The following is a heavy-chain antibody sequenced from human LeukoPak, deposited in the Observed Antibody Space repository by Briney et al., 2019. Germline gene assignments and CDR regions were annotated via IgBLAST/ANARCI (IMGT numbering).Heavy chain of an antibody. Sequence: PSETLSLTCTVSGGSISSGSYYWSWIRQPAGKGLEWIGRIYSSGSTNYNPSLKSRVTISVDTSKNQFSLKLSSVTAADTAVYYCARDRGNIAARYYYYYYMDVWGKGTTVTVSS. CDR1: GGSISSGSYY. CDR3: ARDRGNIAARYYYYYYMDV. CDR2: IYSSGST. D-gene: IGHD6-6*01. V-gene: IGHV4-61*02. J-gene: IGHJ6*03.